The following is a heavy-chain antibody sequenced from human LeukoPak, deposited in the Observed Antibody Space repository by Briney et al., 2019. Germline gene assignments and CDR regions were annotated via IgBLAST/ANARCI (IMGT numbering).Heavy chain of an antibody. CDR3: ARDQVYYDFWSAY. J-gene: IGHJ4*02. CDR1: GFTFGDYS. Sequence: GGSLRLSCTGSGFTFGDYSMNWVRQAPGKGLEWVAFIRSKAHGGTTEYAASVKGRFTFSRDDSRSVAYLQMNNLRTEDAAVYYCARDQVYYDFWSAYWGQGTLVTVSS. D-gene: IGHD3-3*01. CDR2: IRSKAHGGTT. V-gene: IGHV3-49*04.